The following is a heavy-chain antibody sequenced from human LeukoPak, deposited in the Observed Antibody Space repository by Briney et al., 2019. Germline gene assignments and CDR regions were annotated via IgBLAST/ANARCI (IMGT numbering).Heavy chain of an antibody. J-gene: IGHJ6*02. CDR1: GYTFTSYG. D-gene: IGHD6-13*01. CDR3: ARRGSSSWLPDYYYYGMDV. CDR2: ISAYNGNT. V-gene: IGHV1-18*01. Sequence: GASVKVSCKASGYTFTSYGISWVRQAPGQGLEWMGWISAYNGNTNYAQKLQGRVTMTTDTSTSTAYMELRSLRSEDTAVYYCARRGSSSWLPDYYYYGMDVWGQGTTVTVSS.